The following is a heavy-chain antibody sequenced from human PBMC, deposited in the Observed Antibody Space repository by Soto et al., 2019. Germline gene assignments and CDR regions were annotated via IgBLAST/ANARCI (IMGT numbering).Heavy chain of an antibody. V-gene: IGHV1-2*04. Sequence: ASVKVSCKASGYTFTGYYMHWVRQAPGQGLEWMGWINPNSGGTNYAQKFQGWVTMTRDTSISTAYMELSRLRSDDTAVYYCARVLSGESEDWYYYGMDVWGQGTTVTVSS. CDR2: INPNSGGT. CDR1: GYTFTGYY. CDR3: ARVLSGESEDWYYYGMDV. D-gene: IGHD7-27*01. J-gene: IGHJ6*02.